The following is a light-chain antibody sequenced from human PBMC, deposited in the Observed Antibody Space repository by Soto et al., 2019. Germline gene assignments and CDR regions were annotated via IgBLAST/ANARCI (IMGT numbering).Light chain of an antibody. CDR1: QTISDT. J-gene: IGKJ1*01. Sequence: EIVMTQSPATLSVSPGGRATLSCRASQTISDTLAWYQQKPGQAPRLLIYGASTRATGFPARFSGSGSGTDFTLTISSLQSEDFAVYYCQQYDSWPWTFGQGTKVDIK. V-gene: IGKV3-15*01. CDR2: GAS. CDR3: QQYDSWPWT.